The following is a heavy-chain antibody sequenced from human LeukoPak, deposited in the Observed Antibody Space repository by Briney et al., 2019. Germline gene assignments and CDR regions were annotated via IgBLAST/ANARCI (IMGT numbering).Heavy chain of an antibody. V-gene: IGHV1-2*02. Sequence: ASVKVSCKSSGYTFTDYYIHWVRQAPGQGLEWMGWINPNSGGTDYAQKFQGRVTMTRDTSISTAYMELSRLSSDDTAVYYCASDHDYGDHSWVYYFDYWGQGSLVTVSS. CDR2: INPNSGGT. J-gene: IGHJ4*02. CDR3: ASDHDYGDHSWVYYFDY. D-gene: IGHD4-17*01. CDR1: GYTFTDYY.